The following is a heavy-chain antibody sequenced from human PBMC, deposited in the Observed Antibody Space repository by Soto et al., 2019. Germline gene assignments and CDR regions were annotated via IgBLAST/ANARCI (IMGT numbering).Heavy chain of an antibody. Sequence: EVQLVESGGVLVQPGGSLRVSCAASGFTFSSSWMNWVRQVPGKGLEWVANINGDGSEEYYVYSVSGRFTISRDNVKNSLFLQMNSLRAEDTAVYYCAAGFPPDYWGQGTLVSVSS. CDR2: INGDGSEE. CDR3: AAGFPPDY. CDR1: GFTFSSSW. V-gene: IGHV3-7*01. J-gene: IGHJ4*02. D-gene: IGHD3-10*01.